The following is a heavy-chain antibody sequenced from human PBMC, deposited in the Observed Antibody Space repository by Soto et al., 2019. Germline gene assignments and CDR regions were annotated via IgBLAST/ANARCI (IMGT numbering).Heavy chain of an antibody. Sequence: QVQLVESGGGVVQPGRSLRLSCAASGFTFSSYGMHWVRQAPGKGLEWVAVISYDGRNKYYADSVKGRFTISRDNSKNTLYLQMNSLRAHDTAVYYCAKDREGGATSFDYWGQGTLVTVSS. CDR2: ISYDGRNK. CDR1: GFTFSSYG. CDR3: AKDREGGATSFDY. D-gene: IGHD1-26*01. J-gene: IGHJ4*02. V-gene: IGHV3-30*18.